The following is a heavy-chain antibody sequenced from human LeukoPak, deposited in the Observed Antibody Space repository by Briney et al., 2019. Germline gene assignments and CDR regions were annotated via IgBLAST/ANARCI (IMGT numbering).Heavy chain of an antibody. CDR3: ARIKADSNGWYEFDY. CDR1: GGSISPYY. Sequence: SETLSLTCTMSGGSISPYYWSWIRQPPGKGLEWIGYISHSGGASYNPSLNSRVTISVDTSRNQFSLRLSSVSSADTAVYYCARIKADSNGWYEFDYWGQGTLVTVSS. CDR2: ISHSGGA. J-gene: IGHJ4*02. D-gene: IGHD6-19*01. V-gene: IGHV4-59*01.